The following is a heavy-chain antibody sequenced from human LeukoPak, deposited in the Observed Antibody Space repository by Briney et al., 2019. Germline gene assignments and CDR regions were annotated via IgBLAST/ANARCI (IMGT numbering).Heavy chain of an antibody. Sequence: NPSETLSLTCAVYGGSFSGYYWSWIRQPPGKGLEWIGEINHSGSTNYNPSLKSRVTISVDTSKNQFSLKLSSVTAADTAVYYCAREEGYYDSSGYSPHDAFDIWGQGTMVTVSS. J-gene: IGHJ3*02. CDR1: GGSFSGYY. V-gene: IGHV4-34*01. D-gene: IGHD3-22*01. CDR3: AREEGYYDSSGYSPHDAFDI. CDR2: INHSGST.